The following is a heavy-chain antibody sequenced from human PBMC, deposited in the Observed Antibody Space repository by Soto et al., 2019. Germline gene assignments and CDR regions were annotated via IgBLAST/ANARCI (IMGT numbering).Heavy chain of an antibody. CDR1: GFTFSSYW. D-gene: IGHD4-17*01. CDR2: INSDGSST. CDR3: ARDRIQRYGDYVGYYYYGMDV. V-gene: IGHV3-74*01. J-gene: IGHJ6*02. Sequence: TGGSLRLSCAASGFTFSSYWMHWVRQAPGKGLVWVSRINSDGSSTSYADSVKGRFTISRDNAKNTLYLQMNSLRAEDTAVYYCARDRIQRYGDYVGYYYYGMDVWGQGTTVTVSS.